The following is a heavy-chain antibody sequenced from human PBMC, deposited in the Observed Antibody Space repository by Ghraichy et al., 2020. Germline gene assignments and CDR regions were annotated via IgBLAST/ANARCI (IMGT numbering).Heavy chain of an antibody. CDR2: INPNSGGT. CDR1: GYTFTGYY. V-gene: IGHV1-2*04. CDR3: ARGRLSYDYGDYGRDYYYGMDV. D-gene: IGHD4-17*01. J-gene: IGHJ6*02. Sequence: ASVKVSCKASGYTFTGYYMHWVRQAPGQGLEWMGWINPNSGGTNYAQKFQGWVTMTRDTPISTAYMELSRLRSDDTAVYYCARGRLSYDYGDYGRDYYYGMDVWGQGTTVTVSS.